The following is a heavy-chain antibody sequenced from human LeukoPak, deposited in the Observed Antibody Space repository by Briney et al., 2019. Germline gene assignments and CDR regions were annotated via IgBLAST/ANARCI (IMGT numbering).Heavy chain of an antibody. D-gene: IGHD3-22*01. J-gene: IGHJ3*02. CDR3: ARESTDYDSSPRDAFDI. V-gene: IGHV4-61*01. Sequence: SETLSLTCTVSGGSISSGSYYWSWIRQPPGKRLEWIGYIYYSGSTNYNPSLKSRVTISVDTSKNQFSLKLSSVTAADTAVYYCARESTDYDSSPRDAFDIWGQGTMVTVSS. CDR2: IYYSGST. CDR1: GGSISSGSYY.